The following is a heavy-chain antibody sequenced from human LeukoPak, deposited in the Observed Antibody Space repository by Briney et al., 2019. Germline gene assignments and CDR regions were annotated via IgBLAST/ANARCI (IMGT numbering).Heavy chain of an antibody. V-gene: IGHV3-11*01. CDR3: ARDRPYSSSLGYFQH. D-gene: IGHD6-6*01. Sequence: KPGGSLRLSCAASGFAFSDYYMSWIRQAPGKGLEWVSHISSSGSTIYYADSVKGRFTISRDNAKNSLYLQMNSLRAEDTAVYYCARDRPYSSSLGYFQHWGQGTLVTVSS. J-gene: IGHJ1*01. CDR2: ISSSGSTI. CDR1: GFAFSDYY.